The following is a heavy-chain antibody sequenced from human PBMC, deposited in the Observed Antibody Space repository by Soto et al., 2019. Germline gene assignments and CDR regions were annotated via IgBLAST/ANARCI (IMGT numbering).Heavy chain of an antibody. J-gene: IGHJ4*02. D-gene: IGHD3-22*01. CDR1: GFTFSSYA. CDR2: ISGSGGST. V-gene: IGHV3-23*01. Sequence: GGSLRLSCAASGFTFSSYAMSWVRQAPGKGLEWVSAISGSGGSTYYADSVKGRFTISRDNSKNTLYLQMNSLRAEDTAVYYCAKGIYYDSSGYYYGSFGFFDYWGQGTLVTVSS. CDR3: AKGIYYDSSGYYYGSFGFFDY.